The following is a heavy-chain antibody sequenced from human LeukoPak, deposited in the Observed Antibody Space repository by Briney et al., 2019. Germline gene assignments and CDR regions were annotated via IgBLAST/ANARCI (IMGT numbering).Heavy chain of an antibody. J-gene: IGHJ4*02. CDR2: IKQDGGEK. CDR3: ARGDSYSWYGS. D-gene: IGHD6-13*01. Sequence: GGSLRLSCAGSGFTFSRYWMSWLRQAPGKGLEWVANIKQDGGEKYYVDSVEGRFTISRDNAENSLSLEMNSLRAEDTAVYYCARGDSYSWYGSWGQGTLVTVSS. CDR1: GFTFSRYW. V-gene: IGHV3-7*01.